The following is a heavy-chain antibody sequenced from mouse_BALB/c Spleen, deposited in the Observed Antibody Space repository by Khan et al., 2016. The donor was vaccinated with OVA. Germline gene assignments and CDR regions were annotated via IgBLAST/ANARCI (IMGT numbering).Heavy chain of an antibody. CDR2: IYPGSGNT. Sequence: VQLQESGAELVRPGASVKLSCKTSGYIFTNYWIHWVKQWSGQGLDWIARIYPGSGNTFYNENFKGKATLTADKSSTTAYMQLSSLKSEDYAVYFCARGDDYDYAMDYWGQGASITVSS. J-gene: IGHJ4*01. CDR3: ARGDDYDYAMDY. CDR1: GYIFTNYW. D-gene: IGHD2-4*01. V-gene: IGHV1-76*01.